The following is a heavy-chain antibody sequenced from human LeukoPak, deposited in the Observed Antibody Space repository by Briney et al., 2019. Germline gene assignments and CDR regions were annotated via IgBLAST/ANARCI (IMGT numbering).Heavy chain of an antibody. CDR1: GFGSTNHL. CDR3: ARIGGYVTGGGDY. CDR2: IDPTESLT. D-gene: IGHD6-25*01. J-gene: IGHJ4*02. V-gene: IGHV5-10-1*01. Sequence: GESLRISCRASGFGSTNHLITWARQMPGKGLEWMGTIDPTESLTSYSPSFEGHATIIMDKTINTAYLQWSRLRSEDTAVYYCARIGGYVTGGGDYWGQGTLVTVSS.